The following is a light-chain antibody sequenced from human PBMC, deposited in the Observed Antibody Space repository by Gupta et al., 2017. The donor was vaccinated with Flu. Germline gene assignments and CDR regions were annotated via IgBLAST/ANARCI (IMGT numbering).Light chain of an antibody. CDR2: HDT. Sequence: TCSGDKRGENDASWYKHKPGQSPVLVIYHDTKRPSGIPERFSGSNSGNTATLTISGSQAMDDADYYCQAWDSSTFVFGTGTRVAVL. V-gene: IGLV3-1*01. CDR1: KRGEND. J-gene: IGLJ1*01. CDR3: QAWDSSTFV.